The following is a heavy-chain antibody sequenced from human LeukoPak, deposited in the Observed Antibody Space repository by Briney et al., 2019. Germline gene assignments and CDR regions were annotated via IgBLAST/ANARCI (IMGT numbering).Heavy chain of an antibody. CDR1: GGAFSSYA. Sequence: SVKVSCKASGGAFSSYAISWVRQAAGQGLEWMGGIIPIFGTANYAQKFQGRVTITADESTSTAYMELSSLRSEDTAVYYCARNRGHPGGDYYYYYMDVWGKGTTVTVSS. D-gene: IGHD2-15*01. V-gene: IGHV1-69*13. CDR3: ARNRGHPGGDYYYYYMDV. J-gene: IGHJ6*03. CDR2: IIPIFGTA.